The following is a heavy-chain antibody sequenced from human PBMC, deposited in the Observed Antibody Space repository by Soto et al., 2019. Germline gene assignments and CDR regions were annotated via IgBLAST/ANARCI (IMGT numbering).Heavy chain of an antibody. V-gene: IGHV3-33*01. J-gene: IGHJ6*02. CDR3: ASEYCSGGRCYYYGMDV. Sequence: PGGALRLSCAASGFTFSSYGMHWVRQAPGKGLEWVAVIWYDGSNKYYADSVKGRFTISRDNSKNTLYLQMNSLRAEDTAVYYCASEYCSGGRCYYYGMDVWGQGTTVTVS. D-gene: IGHD2-15*01. CDR1: GFTFSSYG. CDR2: IWYDGSNK.